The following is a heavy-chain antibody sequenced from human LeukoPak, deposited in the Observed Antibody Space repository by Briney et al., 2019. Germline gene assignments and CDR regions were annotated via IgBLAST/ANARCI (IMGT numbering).Heavy chain of an antibody. D-gene: IGHD2/OR15-2a*01. J-gene: IGHJ3*02. CDR1: GYTFTNYD. CDR3: ARRYFFTTSDAFDI. CDR2: MNPNSGNT. V-gene: IGHV1-8*01. Sequence: ASVKVSCKASGYTFTNYDINWVRQATGQGLEWMGWMNPNSGNTGYAQKFQGRVTMTRNTSISTAYMELSSLRSEDTAVYYCARRYFFTTSDAFDIWGQGTMVTVSS.